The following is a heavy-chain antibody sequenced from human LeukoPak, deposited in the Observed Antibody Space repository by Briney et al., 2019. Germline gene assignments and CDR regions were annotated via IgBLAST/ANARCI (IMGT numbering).Heavy chain of an antibody. J-gene: IGHJ4*02. CDR1: GGSIISSSNC. V-gene: IGHV4-39*01. D-gene: IGHD4-23*01. CDR2: IHDSGST. Sequence: SETLSLTCSVSGGSIISSSNCWGWIRQPRGKGLEWIGSIHDSGSTDYNPSLKSRVTISVDTSKNQFSLKLSSVTAADTAVYYCARRSGGNYNNYFFNYWGQGTLVTVSS. CDR3: ARRSGGNYNNYFFNY.